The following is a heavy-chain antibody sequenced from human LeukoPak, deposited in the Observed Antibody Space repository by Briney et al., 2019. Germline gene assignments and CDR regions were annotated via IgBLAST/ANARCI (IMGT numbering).Heavy chain of an antibody. D-gene: IGHD1-26*01. V-gene: IGHV3-69-1*01. CDR2: IS. CDR3: ARASSGTQDAFDI. CDR1: GFTFDDYA. J-gene: IGHJ3*02. Sequence: TGGSLRLSCAASGFTFDDYAMHWVRQAPGKGLEWVSSISYAGSVKGRFTISRDNAKNSVYLQMNSLRAEDTAVYYCARASSGTQDAFDIWGQGTMVTVSS.